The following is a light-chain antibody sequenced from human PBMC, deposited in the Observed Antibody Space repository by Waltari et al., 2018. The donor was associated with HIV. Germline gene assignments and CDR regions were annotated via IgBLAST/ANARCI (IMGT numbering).Light chain of an antibody. J-gene: IGKJ2*01. V-gene: IGKV3-20*01. CDR3: QQYGSSPPRFT. CDR2: GAS. Sequence: EIVLTQSPGTLSVSPGERVTLSCRASQSVSSTSLAWYRQKPGQAPRLLIYGASTRPAGTPDRFSGSGSGTDFTLTISDLDPEDSAVYYCQQYGSSPPRFTFGQGTKVEI. CDR1: QSVSSTS.